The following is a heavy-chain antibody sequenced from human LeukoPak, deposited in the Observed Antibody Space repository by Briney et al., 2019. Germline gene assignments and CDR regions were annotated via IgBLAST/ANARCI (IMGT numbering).Heavy chain of an antibody. Sequence: SETLSLTCTVSGGSIRSKYWSWIRQPPGKGLEWMGYVHDSGSTKYNPSLKSRVTISVDKSKNQFSLKLSSVTAADTAVYYCARDRDSGSFFYDYWGQGTLVTVSS. CDR2: VHDSGST. V-gene: IGHV4-59*12. J-gene: IGHJ4*02. D-gene: IGHD1-26*01. CDR1: GGSIRSKY. CDR3: ARDRDSGSFFYDY.